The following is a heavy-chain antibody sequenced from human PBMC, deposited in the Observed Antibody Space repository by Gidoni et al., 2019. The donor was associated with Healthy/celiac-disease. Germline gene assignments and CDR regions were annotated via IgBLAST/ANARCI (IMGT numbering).Heavy chain of an antibody. CDR3: AKGLVAGTGGSAFDI. Sequence: EVQLVESGGGLVQPGRSLRLSCAASGFTFDDYAMHWVRQAPGKGLEWVSGISWNSGSIGYADSVKGRFTISRDNAKNSLYLQMNSLRAEDTALYYCAKGLVAGTGGSAFDIWGQGTMVTVSS. CDR1: GFTFDDYA. CDR2: ISWNSGSI. D-gene: IGHD6-19*01. V-gene: IGHV3-9*01. J-gene: IGHJ3*02.